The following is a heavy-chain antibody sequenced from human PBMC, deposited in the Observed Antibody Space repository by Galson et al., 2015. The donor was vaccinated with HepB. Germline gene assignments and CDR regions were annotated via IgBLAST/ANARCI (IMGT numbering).Heavy chain of an antibody. J-gene: IGHJ6*02. CDR1: GFTFSSYA. D-gene: IGHD6-13*01. V-gene: IGHV3-23*01. CDR2: ISGSGGST. Sequence: SLRLSCAASGFTFSSYAMSWVRQAPGKGLEWVSAISGSGGSTYYADSVKGRFTISRDNSKNTLYLQMNSLRAEDTAVYYCTRYSSRLYYYYGMDVWGQGTTVTVSS. CDR3: TRYSSRLYYYYGMDV.